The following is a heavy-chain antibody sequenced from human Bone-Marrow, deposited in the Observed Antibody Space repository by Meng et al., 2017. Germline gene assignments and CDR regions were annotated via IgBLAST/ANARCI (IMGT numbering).Heavy chain of an antibody. D-gene: IGHD4-11*01. CDR2: IYPGDSDT. Sequence: GESLKISCAASGFTFSSYAMSWVRQAPGKGLEWMGIIYPGDSDTRYSPSFQGQVTISADKSISTAYLQWSSLKASDTAMYYCARLATVSSDAFDIWGQGTMVTVSS. CDR3: ARLATVSSDAFDI. V-gene: IGHV5-51*01. J-gene: IGHJ3*02. CDR1: GFTFSSYA.